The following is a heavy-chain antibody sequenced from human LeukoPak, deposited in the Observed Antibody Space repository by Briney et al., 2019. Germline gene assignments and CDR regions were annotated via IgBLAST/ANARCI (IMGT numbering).Heavy chain of an antibody. J-gene: IGHJ4*02. D-gene: IGHD2-21*02. CDR2: IIPILGIA. CDR3: ASTIAYWGGDCYSRGLAFDY. Sequence: SVKVSCKASGGTFSSYAISWVRQAPGQGLEWMGRIIPILGIANYAQKFQGRVTITADKSTSTAYMELSSLRSEDTAVYYCASTIAYWGGDCYSRGLAFDYWGKGTLVTVSS. V-gene: IGHV1-69*04. CDR1: GGTFSSYA.